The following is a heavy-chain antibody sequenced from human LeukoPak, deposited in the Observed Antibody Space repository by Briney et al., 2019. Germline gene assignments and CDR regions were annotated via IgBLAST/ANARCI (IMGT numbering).Heavy chain of an antibody. J-gene: IGHJ6*02. Sequence: ASVKVSCKASGYTFTGYYMHWVRQAPGQGFEWMGRINPNSGGTNYAQKFQGRVTMTRDTSISTAYMELSRLRSDDTAVYYCARALSNWGTYYYYGMDVWGQGTTVTVSS. CDR2: INPNSGGT. CDR1: GYTFTGYY. CDR3: ARALSNWGTYYYYGMDV. D-gene: IGHD7-27*01. V-gene: IGHV1-2*06.